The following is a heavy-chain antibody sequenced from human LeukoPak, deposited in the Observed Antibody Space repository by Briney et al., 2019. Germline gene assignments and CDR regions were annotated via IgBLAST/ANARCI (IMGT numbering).Heavy chain of an antibody. CDR3: ATDRRVGGWDVRFDY. CDR1: GFPFSSSW. D-gene: IGHD1-26*01. V-gene: IGHV3-7*01. CDR2: IDQGGSET. Sequence: PGGSLRLSCAALGFPFSSSWMNWVRQSPGKRPEGVGNIDQGGSETNYVDSVKGRFSFSRDNAKTSLYLQMNRLRAEDTAVYYCATDRRVGGWDVRFDYWGQGALVTVSS. J-gene: IGHJ4*02.